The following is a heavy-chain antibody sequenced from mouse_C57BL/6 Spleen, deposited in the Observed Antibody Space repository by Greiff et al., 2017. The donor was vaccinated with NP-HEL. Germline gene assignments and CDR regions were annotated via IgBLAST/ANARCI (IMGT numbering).Heavy chain of an antibody. CDR2: IDPSDSET. D-gene: IGHD2-2*01. Sequence: QVQLQQPGAELVRPGSSVKLSCKASGYTFTSYWMHWVKQRPIQGLEWIGNIDPSDSETHYNQKFKDKATLTVDKSSSTAYIQLSSLTSEDSAVYYCARPYGYDYYAMDYWGQGTSVTVSS. J-gene: IGHJ4*01. CDR3: ARPYGYDYYAMDY. CDR1: GYTFTSYW. V-gene: IGHV1-52*01.